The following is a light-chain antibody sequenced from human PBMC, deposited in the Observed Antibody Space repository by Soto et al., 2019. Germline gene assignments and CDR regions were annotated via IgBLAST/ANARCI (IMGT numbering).Light chain of an antibody. J-gene: IGKJ5*01. CDR1: QSVSSY. V-gene: IGKV3-11*01. Sequence: EIVLTQSPATLSLSPGERATLSCRASQSVSSYLAWYQQKPGQAPRLLIYDASNRATGIPARSSGSGSGTDFPLTISSLEPEDFAVYYCQQRSNFYITFGQGTRLEIK. CDR2: DAS. CDR3: QQRSNFYIT.